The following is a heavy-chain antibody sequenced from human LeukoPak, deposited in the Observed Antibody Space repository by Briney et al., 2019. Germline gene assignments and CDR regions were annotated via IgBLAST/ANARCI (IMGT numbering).Heavy chain of an antibody. J-gene: IGHJ4*02. CDR2: ISGSGDST. CDR3: AKGGWGTVLDY. D-gene: IGHD3-16*01. Sequence: GGSLRLSCAACGFTFSNYAMPWVRQAPGKGLEWVSTISGSGDSTYYSDSVKGRFTISRDNSENTLYLQLNSLRAEDTAVYYCAKGGWGTVLDYWGQGTLVTVSP. V-gene: IGHV3-23*01. CDR1: GFTFSNYA.